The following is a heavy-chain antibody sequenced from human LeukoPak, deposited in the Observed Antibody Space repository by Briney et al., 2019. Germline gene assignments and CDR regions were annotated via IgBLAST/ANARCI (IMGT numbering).Heavy chain of an antibody. V-gene: IGHV4-34*01. J-gene: IGHJ4*02. Sequence: SETLSLTCAVYGGSFSGYYWSWIRQPPGKGLEWIGEINHSGSTNYNPSLKSRVTISVDTSKNQFSLKLSSVTAADTAVYYCARGSLGAKGAFDYWGQGTLVTVSS. CDR2: INHSGST. CDR1: GGSFSGYY. D-gene: IGHD4/OR15-4a*01. CDR3: ARGSLGAKGAFDY.